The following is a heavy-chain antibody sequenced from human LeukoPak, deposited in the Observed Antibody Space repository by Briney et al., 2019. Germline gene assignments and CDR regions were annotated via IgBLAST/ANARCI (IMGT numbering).Heavy chain of an antibody. CDR2: ISSNGGGT. J-gene: IGHJ4*02. CDR1: GFTFSIYA. CDR3: VKSPSYDFWSGYLYYFDY. D-gene: IGHD3-3*01. V-gene: IGHV3-64D*09. Sequence: GGSLRLSCAASGFTFSIYAMHWVRQAPGKGLEYVSGISSNGGGTYYADSVKGRFTISRDNSKNTLYLQMSSLRAEDTAVYYCVKSPSYDFWSGYLYYFDYWGQGTLVTVSS.